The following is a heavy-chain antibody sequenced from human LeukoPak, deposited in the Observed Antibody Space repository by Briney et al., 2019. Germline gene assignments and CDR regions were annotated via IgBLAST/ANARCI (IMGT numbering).Heavy chain of an antibody. Sequence: GGSLRLSCAGSGFTVSNTYMGWVRQPPGKGLEWISVLYRGGNIYYADSVKGRFTISRDNPKNTLYLQMDSLGAEDTAVYHCVTSPATGNIYFDLWGRGTLVAVSS. J-gene: IGHJ2*01. CDR1: GFTVSNTY. CDR2: LYRGGNI. V-gene: IGHV3-66*01. D-gene: IGHD6-13*01. CDR3: VTSPATGNIYFDL.